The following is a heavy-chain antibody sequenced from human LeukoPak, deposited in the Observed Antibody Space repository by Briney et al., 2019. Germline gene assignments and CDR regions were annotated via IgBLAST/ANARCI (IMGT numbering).Heavy chain of an antibody. CDR3: ASRGQYCSGGSCHNGGIMEDY. CDR1: GGSISSYY. CDR2: IYYSGST. Sequence: SETLSLTCTVSGGSISSYYWSWIRQPPGKGLEWIGYIYYSGSTNYNPSLKSRVTISVDTSKNQFSLKLSSVTAADTAVYYCASRGQYCSGGSCHNGGIMEDYWGQGTLVTVSS. D-gene: IGHD2-15*01. J-gene: IGHJ4*02. V-gene: IGHV4-59*08.